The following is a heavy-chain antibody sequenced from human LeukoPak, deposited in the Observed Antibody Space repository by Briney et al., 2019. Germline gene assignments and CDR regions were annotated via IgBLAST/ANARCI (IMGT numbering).Heavy chain of an antibody. D-gene: IGHD6-13*01. V-gene: IGHV1-46*01. J-gene: IGHJ6*02. CDR2: INPSGGST. CDR3: ARVKQQLDHYYYYGMDV. CDR1: GYTFSSYY. Sequence: GASVKVSCKASGYTFSSYYMHWVRQAAGQGLEWMGIINPSGGSTSYAQKFQGRVTMTRDTSTSTVYMELSSLRSEDTAVYYCARVKQQLDHYYYYGMDVWGQGTTVTVSS.